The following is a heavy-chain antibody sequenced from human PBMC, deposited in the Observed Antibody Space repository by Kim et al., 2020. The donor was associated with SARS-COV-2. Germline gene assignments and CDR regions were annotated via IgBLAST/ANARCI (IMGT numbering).Heavy chain of an antibody. CDR3: ARGRGSSVLLWFGEPRGYFDY. Sequence: SETLSLTCAVYGGSFSGYYWSWIRQPPGKGLEWIGEINHSGSTNYNPSLKSRVTISVDTSKNQFSLKLSSVTAADTAVYYCARGRGSSVLLWFGEPRGYFDYWGQGTLVTVSS. CDR1: GGSFSGYY. CDR2: INHSGST. V-gene: IGHV4-34*01. D-gene: IGHD3-10*01. J-gene: IGHJ4*02.